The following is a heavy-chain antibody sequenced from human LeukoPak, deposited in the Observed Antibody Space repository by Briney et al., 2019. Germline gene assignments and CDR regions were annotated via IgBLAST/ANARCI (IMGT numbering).Heavy chain of an antibody. CDR2: IWYDGSNK. Sequence: GGSLRLSCAASGFTFSSYGMHWVRQAPGKGLEWVAVIWYDGSNKYYADSVKGRFTLSRDNSKNTLSLQMNTLRADDTAVYYCVRDNYGGILDFWGQGTLVTVSS. J-gene: IGHJ4*02. CDR3: VRDNYGGILDF. CDR1: GFTFSSYG. V-gene: IGHV3-30*19. D-gene: IGHD2-21*01.